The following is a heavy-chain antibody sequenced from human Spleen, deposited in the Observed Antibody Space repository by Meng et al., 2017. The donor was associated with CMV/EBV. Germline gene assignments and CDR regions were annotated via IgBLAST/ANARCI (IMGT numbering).Heavy chain of an antibody. V-gene: IGHV3-23*01. CDR3: AKTWITVITITIDY. J-gene: IGHJ4*01. D-gene: IGHD4-17*01. Sequence: GESLKISCAASGFTFNMYPMSWVRQAPGKGLQWVSGISYSGDTAYYADSVKGRFTISRDTSKNTLYLQMNSLRAEDTAIYYCAKTWITVITITIDYWGHGTLVTVSS. CDR2: ISYSGDTA. CDR1: GFTFNMYP.